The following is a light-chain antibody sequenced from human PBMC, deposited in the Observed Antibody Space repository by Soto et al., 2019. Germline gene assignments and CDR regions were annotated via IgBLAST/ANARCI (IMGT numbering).Light chain of an antibody. Sequence: QSVLTLPASVSGSPGQSITMSCTGTSSDVGGYNYVSWYQQHPGKAPKLMIYGVTNRPSGVSNRFSGSKSGNTASLTISGLQAEDEADYYCISYTSSTTYVFGTGTKVTVL. CDR3: ISYTSSTTYV. CDR2: GVT. CDR1: SSDVGGYNY. J-gene: IGLJ1*01. V-gene: IGLV2-14*01.